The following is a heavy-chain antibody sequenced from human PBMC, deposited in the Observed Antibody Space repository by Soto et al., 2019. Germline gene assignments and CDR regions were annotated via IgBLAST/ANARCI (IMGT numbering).Heavy chain of an antibody. J-gene: IGHJ4*02. Sequence: EVQLVESGGGLVQPGGSLRLSCAASGFTFSSYSMNWVRQAPGKGLEWVSYISSSSSTIYYADSVKGRFTISRDNAKNSLYLQMNSPIAEDTAVYYCARDKGRSPLDYWGQGTLVTVSS. V-gene: IGHV3-48*01. CDR2: ISSSSSTI. D-gene: IGHD2-15*01. CDR3: ARDKGRSPLDY. CDR1: GFTFSSYS.